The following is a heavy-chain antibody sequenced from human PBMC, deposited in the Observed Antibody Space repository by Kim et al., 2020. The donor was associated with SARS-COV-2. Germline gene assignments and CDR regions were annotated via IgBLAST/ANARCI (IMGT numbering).Heavy chain of an antibody. CDR1: GYTFTSYD. CDR3: ARGLTHYDILTGYLYSPYGMDV. Sequence: ASVKVSCKASGYTFTSYDINWVRQATGQGLEWMGWMNPNSGNTGYAQKFQGRVTMTRNTSISTAYMELSSLRSEDTAVYYCARGLTHYDILTGYLYSPYGMDVWGQGTTVTVSS. D-gene: IGHD3-9*01. CDR2: MNPNSGNT. V-gene: IGHV1-8*01. J-gene: IGHJ6*02.